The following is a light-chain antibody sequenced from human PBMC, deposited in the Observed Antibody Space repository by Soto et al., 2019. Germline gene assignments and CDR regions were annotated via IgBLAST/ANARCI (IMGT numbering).Light chain of an antibody. CDR1: STDVGGYNY. CDR2: DIS. J-gene: IGLJ1*01. Sequence: QSALTQPASVSGSPGQSITISCTGTSTDVGGYNYVSWYHQHPGKAPKLMIYDISNRPSGVSNRFSGSKSGNTASLTISGLQAEDEADYYCSSYTSSGTPYVFGTGTKVTVL. CDR3: SSYTSSGTPYV. V-gene: IGLV2-14*01.